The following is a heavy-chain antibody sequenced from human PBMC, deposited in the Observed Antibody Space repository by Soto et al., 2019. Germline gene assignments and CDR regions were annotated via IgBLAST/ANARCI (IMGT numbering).Heavy chain of an antibody. D-gene: IGHD1-7*01. V-gene: IGHV1-18*04. CDR2: ISAYNGNT. Sequence: GASVKVSCKASGYTFTSYGISWVRQAPGQGLEWMGWISAYNGNTNYAQKLQGRVTMTTDTSTSTAYMELRSLRSDDTAVYYCARGGLTSITGTTDPTSWFDPWGQGTLVTVSS. CDR3: ARGGLTSITGTTDPTSWFDP. CDR1: GYTFTSYG. J-gene: IGHJ5*02.